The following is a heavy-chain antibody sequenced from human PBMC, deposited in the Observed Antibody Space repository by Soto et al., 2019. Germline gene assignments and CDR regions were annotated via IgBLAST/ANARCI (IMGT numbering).Heavy chain of an antibody. V-gene: IGHV1-69*01. CDR2: IIAIFGTA. D-gene: IGHD3-10*01. Sequence: QVQLVQSGAEVKKPGSSVKVSCKASGGTFSSYAISWVRQAPGQGHEWMGGIIAIFGTANYAQKFRGRVTSTADESTSTAYMELSSLRSEDTAVYYCARRASLLWFGELSKIHYGMDVWGQGTTVTVSS. J-gene: IGHJ6*02. CDR3: ARRASLLWFGELSKIHYGMDV. CDR1: GGTFSSYA.